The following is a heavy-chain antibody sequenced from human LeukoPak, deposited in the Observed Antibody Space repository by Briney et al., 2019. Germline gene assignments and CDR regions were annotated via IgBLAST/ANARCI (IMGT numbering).Heavy chain of an antibody. CDR3: ARSYSGSGSPFDS. J-gene: IGHJ4*02. CDR1: GFTLSSYW. Sequence: GGSLRPSCAASGFTLSSYWMHWVRQAPGKGLVWVSRINRDGSSSIYADSVKGRFTISRDNAKNTLYLQMNSLRAEDTAVYYCARSYSGSGSPFDSWGQGTLVTVSS. CDR2: INRDGSSS. V-gene: IGHV3-74*01. D-gene: IGHD3-10*01.